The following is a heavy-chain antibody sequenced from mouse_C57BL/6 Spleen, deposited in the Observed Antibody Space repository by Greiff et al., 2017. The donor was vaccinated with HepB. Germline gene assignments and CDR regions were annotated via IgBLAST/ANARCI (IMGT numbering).Heavy chain of an antibody. CDR1: GFTFSDYG. Sequence: EVKLVESGGGLVKPGGSLKLSCAASGFTFSDYGMHWVRQAPEKGLEWVAYISSGSSTIYYADTVKGRFTISRDNAKNTLFLQMTSLRSEDTDMYYCARPAYCYGSSLFAYWGQGTLVTVSA. D-gene: IGHD1-1*01. V-gene: IGHV5-17*01. J-gene: IGHJ3*01. CDR3: ARPAYCYGSSLFAY. CDR2: ISSGSSTI.